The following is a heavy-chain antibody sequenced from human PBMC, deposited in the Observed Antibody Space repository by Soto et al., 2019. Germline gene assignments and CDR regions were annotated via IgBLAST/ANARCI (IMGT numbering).Heavy chain of an antibody. CDR3: ARGPRGYTYGGWFGP. D-gene: IGHD5-18*01. J-gene: IGHJ5*02. V-gene: IGHV4-59*01. CDR2: IYDSGNT. CDR1: GGSISDFY. Sequence: SETLSLTCTVSGGSISDFYWSWIRQPPGKGLEWFGYIYDSGNTKYNPSLKSRVTVSVHTSKNQFSLNLSSVTAADTAVYYCARGPRGYTYGGWFGPWGQGILVTVSS.